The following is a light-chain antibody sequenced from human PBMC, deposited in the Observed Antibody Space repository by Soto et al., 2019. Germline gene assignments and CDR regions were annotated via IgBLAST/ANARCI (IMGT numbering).Light chain of an antibody. CDR3: HQYGGSPGT. V-gene: IGKV3-20*01. CDR1: QSISSSY. CDR2: GAS. Sequence: EIVLTQSPGTLSLSPGERATLSCRASQSISSSYLAWYQQKPGQAPRLLIYGASSRATGVPDRFSGSGSGTDFTLTISRLEPEDFALYYCHQYGGSPGTLGQGTKVDI. J-gene: IGKJ1*01.